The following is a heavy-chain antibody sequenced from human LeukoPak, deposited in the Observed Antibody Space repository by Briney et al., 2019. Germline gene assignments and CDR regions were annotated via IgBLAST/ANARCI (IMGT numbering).Heavy chain of an antibody. D-gene: IGHD1-26*01. CDR1: GFTFSSYG. J-gene: IGHJ4*02. CDR2: INNTAYNT. V-gene: IGHV3-23*01. Sequence: PGGSLRLSCGASGFTFSSYGMSWVRQAPGKGLEWVSTINNTAYNTYYADSVKGRFTISRDNSANTVSLQMNSLRDEDTALYYCAKHSGSYFIYYVDSWGQGTQVTVSS. CDR3: AKHSGSYFIYYVDS.